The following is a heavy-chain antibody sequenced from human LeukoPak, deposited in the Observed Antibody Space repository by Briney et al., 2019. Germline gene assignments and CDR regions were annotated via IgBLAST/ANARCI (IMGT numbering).Heavy chain of an antibody. J-gene: IGHJ4*02. CDR3: VRGHNSGWSDFDY. CDR2: IYTSGRT. CDR1: GASISSGNSY. V-gene: IGHV4-61*02. D-gene: IGHD6-19*01. Sequence: SQALSLTCTVSGASISSGNSYWSWIRQPAGKGLEWIGRIYTSGRTNLNPALKSRVTLSLDTSRNQFSLNLTSVAAADTAVYYCVRGHNSGWSDFDYWGLGTLVTVSS.